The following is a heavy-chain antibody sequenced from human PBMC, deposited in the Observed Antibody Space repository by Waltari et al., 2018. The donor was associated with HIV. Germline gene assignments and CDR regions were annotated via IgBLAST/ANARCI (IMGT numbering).Heavy chain of an antibody. CDR1: GFTFSNAG. V-gene: IGHV3-15*01. J-gene: IGHJ4*02. Sequence: EVQLVESGGGLVKTGGSLRLSCAASGFTFSNAGMTWVRQAPGQELDWVGRIKSRADGGTTDHAAPVKDRFTISRDDSKSTLFLQMNSLKTEDTAVYYCTTAPDYWGQGTLVTVSS. CDR3: TTAPDY. CDR2: IKSRADGGTT.